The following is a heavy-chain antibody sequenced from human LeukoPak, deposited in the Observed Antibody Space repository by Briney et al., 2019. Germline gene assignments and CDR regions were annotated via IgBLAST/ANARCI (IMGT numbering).Heavy chain of an antibody. V-gene: IGHV3-72*01. CDR2: IRNKANSHTT. J-gene: IGHJ4*02. CDR1: GFTFSDHY. Sequence: GGSLRLSCAASGFTFSDHYMDWVRQAPGKGLEWVGRIRNKANSHTTEYAASVKDRFTISRDDSKNSLYLQMNSLKAEDTAVYYCVTVSSFDYWGQGTLVTVSS. CDR3: VTVSSFDY.